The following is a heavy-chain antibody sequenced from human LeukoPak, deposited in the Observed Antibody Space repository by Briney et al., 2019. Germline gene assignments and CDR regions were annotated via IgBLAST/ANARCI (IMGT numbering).Heavy chain of an antibody. Sequence: ASVKVSCKASGYTFTRYDINWVRQATGQGLEWMGWMNPNSGNTGYAQKSQGRVTMTRNTSISTAYMELSSLRSEDTAVYYCARDVRWLEGREYYGMDVWGQGTTVTVSS. CDR1: GYTFTRYD. V-gene: IGHV1-8*01. J-gene: IGHJ6*02. CDR2: MNPNSGNT. D-gene: IGHD5-12*01. CDR3: ARDVRWLEGREYYGMDV.